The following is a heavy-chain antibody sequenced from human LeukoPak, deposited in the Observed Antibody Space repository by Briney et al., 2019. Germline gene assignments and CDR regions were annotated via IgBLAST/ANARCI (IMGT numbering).Heavy chain of an antibody. J-gene: IGHJ4*02. Sequence: PGGSLRLSCAASGFTFNTYTMNWVRQAPRKRLEWVSSITTISLYTYYTDSVKGRFTISRDNAKNSLYLQMNSLRAEDAAVYYCARDRGGYYDFDYWGQGILVTVSS. CDR1: GFTFNTYT. CDR2: ITTISLYT. CDR3: ARDRGGYYDFDY. D-gene: IGHD2-21*02. V-gene: IGHV3-21*01.